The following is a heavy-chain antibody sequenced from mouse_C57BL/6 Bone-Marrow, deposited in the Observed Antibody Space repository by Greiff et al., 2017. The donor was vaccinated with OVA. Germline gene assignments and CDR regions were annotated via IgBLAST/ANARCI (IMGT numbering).Heavy chain of an antibody. CDR1: GYTFTSYW. D-gene: IGHD1-1*01. V-gene: IGHV1-55*01. Sequence: VQLKQPGAELVKPGASVKMSCKASGYTFTSYWITWVKQRPGQGLEWIGDIYPGSGSTNYNEKFKSKATLTVDTSSSTAYMQLSSLTSEDSAVYYCARLTTVVATDAMDYWGQGTSVTVSS. CDR2: IYPGSGST. J-gene: IGHJ4*01. CDR3: ARLTTVVATDAMDY.